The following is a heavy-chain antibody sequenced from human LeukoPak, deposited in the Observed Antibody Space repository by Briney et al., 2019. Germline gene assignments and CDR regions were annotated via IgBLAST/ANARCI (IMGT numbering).Heavy chain of an antibody. CDR1: GGTFSSYA. J-gene: IGHJ6*03. CDR3: ARGGAARLRRYYYYYYMDV. D-gene: IGHD6-6*01. V-gene: IGHV1-69*05. CDR2: IIPVFGTA. Sequence: SAKVSCKASGGTFSSYAISWVRQAPGQGLEWMGGIIPVFGTANYAQKFQGRVTITTDESTSTAYMELSSLRSEDTAVYYCARGGAARLRRYYYYYYMDVWGKGTTVTVSS.